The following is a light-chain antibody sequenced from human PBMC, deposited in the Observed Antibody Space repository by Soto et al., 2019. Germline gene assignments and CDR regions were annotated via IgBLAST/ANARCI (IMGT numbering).Light chain of an antibody. CDR2: EVT. J-gene: IGLJ1*01. Sequence: QSVVTQPASVSGSPGQSITISCTGTSSDVGAYNYVPWYQHHPGKVPKLLIYEVTNRPSGVSDRFSGSKSGNTASLTISGLQAEDEADYYCSSKRDSSTLFVFGTGTKVTVL. CDR1: SSDVGAYNY. V-gene: IGLV2-14*01. CDR3: SSKRDSSTLFV.